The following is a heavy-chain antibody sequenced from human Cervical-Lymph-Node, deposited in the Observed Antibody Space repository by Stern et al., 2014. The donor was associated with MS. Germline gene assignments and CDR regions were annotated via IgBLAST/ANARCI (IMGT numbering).Heavy chain of an antibody. CDR2: IIPIFGST. Sequence: VHLVESGAEVTKPGSSVKVSCKASGDTFSDYAISWVRQAPGQGLEWMGGIIPIFGSTDYAQKFQGRVTITADESTTTAYMGLINLSSEDTAVYYCVRGAYCGGDCYWGWFDSWGQGTLVTVSS. V-gene: IGHV1-69*01. D-gene: IGHD2-21*02. CDR3: VRGAYCGGDCYWGWFDS. CDR1: GDTFSDYA. J-gene: IGHJ5*01.